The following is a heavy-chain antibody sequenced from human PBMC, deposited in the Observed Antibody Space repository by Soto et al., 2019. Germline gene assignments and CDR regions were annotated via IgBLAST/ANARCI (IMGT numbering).Heavy chain of an antibody. V-gene: IGHV2-5*01. D-gene: IGHD3-16*02. Sequence: SGPTMVNPTQTLTLTCTFSGFSLSTSGVGVGWIRQPPGKALEWLALIYWNDDKRYSPSLKSRLTITKDTSKNQVVLTMTNMDPVDTATYYCAHSSNYDYVWGSYRIDFDYWGQGTLVTVS. CDR1: GFSLSTSGVG. CDR2: IYWNDDK. CDR3: AHSSNYDYVWGSYRIDFDY. J-gene: IGHJ4*02.